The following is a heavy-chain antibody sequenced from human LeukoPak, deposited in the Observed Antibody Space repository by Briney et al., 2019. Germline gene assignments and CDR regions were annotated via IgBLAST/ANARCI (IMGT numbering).Heavy chain of an antibody. CDR3: ARQGYSYAHFDP. V-gene: IGHV4-39*01. Sequence: SETLSLTCTVSGGSISSSSYYWGWIRQPPGKGLEWIGSIYYSGSTYCNPSLKSRVTISVDTSKNQFSLKLSSVTAADTAVYYCARQGYSYAHFDPWGQGTLVTVSS. CDR1: GGSISSSSYY. J-gene: IGHJ5*02. D-gene: IGHD5-18*01. CDR2: IYYSGST.